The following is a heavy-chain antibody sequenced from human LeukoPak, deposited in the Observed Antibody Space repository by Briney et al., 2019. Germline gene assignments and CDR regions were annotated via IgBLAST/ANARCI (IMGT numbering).Heavy chain of an antibody. D-gene: IGHD3-10*01. Sequence: PGGCLRLSCAASGFTFDDYAMHWVRQGPGKGLEWVSLISGDGGSTYCADSVKGRFTISRDNSKNSLYLQMNSLRTEDTALYYCAKDMWRFGELDYDYWGQGTLVTVST. V-gene: IGHV3-43*02. J-gene: IGHJ4*02. CDR1: GFTFDDYA. CDR2: ISGDGGST. CDR3: AKDMWRFGELDYDY.